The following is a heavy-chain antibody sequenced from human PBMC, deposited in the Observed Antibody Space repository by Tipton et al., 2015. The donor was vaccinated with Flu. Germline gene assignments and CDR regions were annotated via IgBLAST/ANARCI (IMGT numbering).Heavy chain of an antibody. Sequence: TLSLTCAVYGGSFSGYYWGWIRQPPGKGLEWIGNIYHTGNTYYNPSLKSRVTISVDRSKNQFSLKLSSVTAADTAVYYCARRDYSNYVSVPKNWFDSWGQGTLVTVSS. J-gene: IGHJ5*01. CDR1: GGSFSGYY. CDR3: ARRDYSNYVSVPKNWFDS. V-gene: IGHV4-34*01. D-gene: IGHD4-11*01. CDR2: IYHTGNT.